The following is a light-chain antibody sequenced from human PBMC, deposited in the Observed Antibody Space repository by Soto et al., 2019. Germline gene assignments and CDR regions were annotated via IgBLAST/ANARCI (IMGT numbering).Light chain of an antibody. Sequence: DVPVTQSPSSLSASVGDRVTITCQASQDISKYLNWYQEKPGRAPKLLIYDASNLETGVPSRFSGGGSGTYFTFTISSLQPEDIATYYCQQYGNLPYSFGQGTKLEMK. J-gene: IGKJ2*03. V-gene: IGKV1-33*01. CDR1: QDISKY. CDR3: QQYGNLPYS. CDR2: DAS.